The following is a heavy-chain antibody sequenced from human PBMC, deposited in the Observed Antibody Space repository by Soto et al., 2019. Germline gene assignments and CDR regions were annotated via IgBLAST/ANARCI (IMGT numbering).Heavy chain of an antibody. CDR2: IHYSGTT. J-gene: IGHJ4*02. Sequence: SETLSLTCTVSGGSMRNYFWTWIRQPPGKGLGWIGYIHYSGTTSFFPSYNPSLRSRVTISEDTSKNQFSLKLLSVTTADTAVYFCAAGEASSRNLAPYYLDFWGQGTLVTVSS. CDR1: GGSMRNYF. CDR3: AAGEASSRNLAPYYLDF. V-gene: IGHV4-59*01. D-gene: IGHD6-13*01.